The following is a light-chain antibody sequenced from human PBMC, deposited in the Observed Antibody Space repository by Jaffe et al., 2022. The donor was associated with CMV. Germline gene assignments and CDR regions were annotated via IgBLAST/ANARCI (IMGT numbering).Light chain of an antibody. V-gene: IGLV2-14*03. CDR3: SSYTSNSTLE. CDR2: DVN. J-gene: IGLJ3*02. CDR1: SSDVGDYNY. Sequence: QSALTQPASVSGSPGQSITISCTGTSSDVGDYNYVSWYQQHPGKAPKLMIYDVNNRPSGVSNRFSGSKSGNTASLTISGLQAEDEADYYCSSYTSNSTLEFGGGTKLTVL.